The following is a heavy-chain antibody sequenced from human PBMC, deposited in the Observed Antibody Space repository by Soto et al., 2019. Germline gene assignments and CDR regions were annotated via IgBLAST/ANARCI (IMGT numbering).Heavy chain of an antibody. J-gene: IGHJ5*02. V-gene: IGHV3-23*01. D-gene: IGHD6-19*01. CDR1: GFTFSSYA. CDR2: ISGSGGST. Sequence: PGGSLRLSCAASGFTFSSYAMSWVRQAPGKGLEWVSAISGSGGSTYYADSVKGRFTISRDNSKNTLYLQMNSLRAEDTAVYYCAKDRSIAVAGYNWFDPWGQGTLVTVSS. CDR3: AKDRSIAVAGYNWFDP.